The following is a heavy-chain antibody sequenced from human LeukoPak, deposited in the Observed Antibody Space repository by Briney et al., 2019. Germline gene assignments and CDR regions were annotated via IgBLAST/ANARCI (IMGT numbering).Heavy chain of an antibody. D-gene: IGHD4-11*01. CDR1: GGSISSGGYS. J-gene: IGHJ3*02. V-gene: IGHV4-30-2*01. CDR2: IYHSGST. CDR3: ARDEGWATVGAFDI. Sequence: SETLSLTCAVSGGSISSGGYSWSWIRQPPGKGLEWIGYIYHSGSTYYNPSLKSRVTISVDTSKNQFSLKLSSVTAADTAVYYCARDEGWATVGAFDIWGQGTMVTVSS.